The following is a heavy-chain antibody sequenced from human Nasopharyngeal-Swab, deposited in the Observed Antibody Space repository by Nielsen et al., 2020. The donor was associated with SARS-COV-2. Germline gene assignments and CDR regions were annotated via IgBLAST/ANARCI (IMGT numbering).Heavy chain of an antibody. CDR2: IKQDGGEK. Sequence: GESLKISCAASGFNFSGYWMSWVRQAPGKGPEWVANIKQDGGEKKYVDSVKGRFTISRDDAKNSLHLQMNSLRAEDTAVYYCAREAYYNAVDYWGQGTLVTVSS. J-gene: IGHJ4*02. D-gene: IGHD2-8*01. V-gene: IGHV3-7*04. CDR1: GFNFSGYW. CDR3: AREAYYNAVDY.